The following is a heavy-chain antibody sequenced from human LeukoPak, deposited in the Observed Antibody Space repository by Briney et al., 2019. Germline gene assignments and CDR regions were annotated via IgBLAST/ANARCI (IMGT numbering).Heavy chain of an antibody. CDR1: GYTFTGYY. D-gene: IGHD6-19*01. J-gene: IGHJ4*02. CDR3: ARDWDSSYSNGWYYFDY. Sequence: ASVKVSYKASGYTFTGYYMHWVRQAPGQGLEWMGWINPNSGGTNYAQKFQGRVTMTRDTSISTAYMELSRLRSDDTAVYYCARDWDSSYSNGWYYFDYWGQGTLVTVSS. V-gene: IGHV1-2*02. CDR2: INPNSGGT.